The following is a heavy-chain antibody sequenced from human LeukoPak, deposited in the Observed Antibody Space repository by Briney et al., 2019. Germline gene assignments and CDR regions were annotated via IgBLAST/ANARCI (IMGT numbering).Heavy chain of an antibody. CDR1: GFTFSIYW. CDR2: IKQDGSEK. CDR3: ARAAIQFDY. Sequence: GGSLRLSCAASGFTFSIYWMSWVRQAPGKGLEWVANIKQDGSEKYYVDSVKGRFTISRDNAKNSLYLQMNSLRAEDTVVYYCARAAIQFDYWGQGTLVTVSS. V-gene: IGHV3-7*01. D-gene: IGHD5-18*01. J-gene: IGHJ4*02.